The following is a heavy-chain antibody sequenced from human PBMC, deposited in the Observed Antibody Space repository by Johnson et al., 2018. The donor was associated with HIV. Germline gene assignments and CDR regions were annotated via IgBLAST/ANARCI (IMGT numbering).Heavy chain of an antibody. CDR1: GFTFTSHA. V-gene: IGHV3-23*04. CDR2: ISARGDSK. CDR3: ANLWVATIWEYDAFDI. Sequence: VQLVESGGGLAQPGGSLRLSCAVSGFTFTSHAMNWVRQAPGKGLEWVSGISARGDSKYYGDPAKGRFVISRDNSKNTLYLQMNSLIAKATAVYYCANLWVATIWEYDAFDIWGQGTMVTVSS. D-gene: IGHD5-12*01. J-gene: IGHJ3*02.